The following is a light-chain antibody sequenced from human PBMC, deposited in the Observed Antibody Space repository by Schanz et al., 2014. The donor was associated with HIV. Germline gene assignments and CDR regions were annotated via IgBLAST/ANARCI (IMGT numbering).Light chain of an antibody. CDR3: QQYNDWPWT. J-gene: IGKJ1*01. Sequence: EIVMTQSPATLSVSPGERVTLSCRASQSVSRNLAWYQQKPGQTPRLLIHGASTRATNIPDRFSGSGSATEFTLTISRLQSEDVAVYYCQQYNDWPWTFGPGTELEMK. V-gene: IGKV3-15*01. CDR2: GAS. CDR1: QSVSRN.